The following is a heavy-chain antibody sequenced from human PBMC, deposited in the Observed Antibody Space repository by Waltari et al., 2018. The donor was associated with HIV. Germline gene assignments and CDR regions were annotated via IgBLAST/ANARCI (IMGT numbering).Heavy chain of an antibody. CDR1: GYSISTGYS. Sequence: QVQLQESGPGLVKPSETLSLTCVVSGYSISTGYSWGSIRRHAGKGLEWVVCIDHSGSTSYHPSLKSRVTLPIYTSKIQFSLKLSPVTAADTAKYFCARDRKPNRVVPVLSAFEIWGQGTMVTVSS. J-gene: IGHJ3*02. D-gene: IGHD7-27*01. CDR3: ARDRKPNRVVPVLSAFEI. V-gene: IGHV4-38-2*02. CDR2: IDHSGST.